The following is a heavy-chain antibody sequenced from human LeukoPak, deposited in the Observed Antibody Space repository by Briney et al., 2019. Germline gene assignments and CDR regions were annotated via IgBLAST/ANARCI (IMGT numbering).Heavy chain of an antibody. J-gene: IGHJ3*02. Sequence: VISYDGSNKYYADSVRGRFTISRDNSKNTLYLQMNSLRAEDTAVYYCAKAGGSLPNDAFDIWGQGTMVTVSS. V-gene: IGHV3-30*18. CDR2: ISYDGSNK. D-gene: IGHD2-15*01. CDR3: AKAGGSLPNDAFDI.